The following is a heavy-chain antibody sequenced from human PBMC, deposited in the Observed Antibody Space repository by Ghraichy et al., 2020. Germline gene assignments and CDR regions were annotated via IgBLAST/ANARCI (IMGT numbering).Heavy chain of an antibody. V-gene: IGHV3-15*01. CDR2: IKTKTEGGTT. CDR3: TSDYTA. Sequence: GSLRLSCAASGFTFSNAWMSWVRQAPGKGLEWVGRIKTKTEGGTTDYAAPVKGRFTISRDDSKNTVYLQMNSLKSEDTAVYYCTSDYTAWGQGTLVTVSS. J-gene: IGHJ5*02. CDR1: GFTFSNAW.